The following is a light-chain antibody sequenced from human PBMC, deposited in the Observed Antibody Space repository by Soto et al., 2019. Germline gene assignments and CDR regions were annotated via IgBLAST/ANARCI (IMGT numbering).Light chain of an antibody. CDR2: DAT. V-gene: IGKV1-33*01. CDR1: QGISNF. CDR3: QQFDSLPLT. Sequence: DIQMTQSPSSLSASVGDRVTITCQASQGISNFLNWYQQKPGKAPKVLIYDATQLETGVPSRFSGSGFGTDFTFTISSLQPEDIATYYCQQFDSLPLTFGGGTTVEIK. J-gene: IGKJ4*01.